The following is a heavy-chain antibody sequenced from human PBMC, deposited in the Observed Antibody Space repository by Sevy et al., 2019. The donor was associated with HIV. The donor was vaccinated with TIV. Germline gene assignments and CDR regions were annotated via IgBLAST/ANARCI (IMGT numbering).Heavy chain of an antibody. D-gene: IGHD3-10*01. J-gene: IGHJ4*02. V-gene: IGHV3-74*01. Sequence: GGSLRLSCAASGFSLSSYWMHWVRQAPGKGLVWVSRINSDGSSTSYAYSVKGRFTISRDNAKNTLYLQMNSLRAEDTAVYYCARGDYYGSGTPDYWGQGTLVTVSS. CDR3: ARGDYYGSGTPDY. CDR1: GFSLSSYW. CDR2: INSDGSST.